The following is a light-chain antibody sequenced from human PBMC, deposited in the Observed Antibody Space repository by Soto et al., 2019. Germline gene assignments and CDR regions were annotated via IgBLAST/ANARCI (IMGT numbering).Light chain of an antibody. CDR1: QSVSSN. J-gene: IGKJ2*01. V-gene: IGKV3-15*01. CDR3: KQYKNWPPEYT. Sequence: EIVMTQSPATLSVSPGERATLSCRASQSVSSNLAWYQQKPGQAPRLLIYGASTRATGIPARFSGSGSGTEFTLTISSLQSEEFVVYYCKQYKNWPPEYTFGQGTKLEIK. CDR2: GAS.